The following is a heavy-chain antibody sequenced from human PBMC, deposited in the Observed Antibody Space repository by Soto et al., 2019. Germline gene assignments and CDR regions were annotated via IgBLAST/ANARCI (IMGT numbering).Heavy chain of an antibody. J-gene: IGHJ4*02. Sequence: EVQLLESGGGLVQPGGSLRLSCAASGFTFSSYAMSWVRQAPGKGLEWVSAISGSGGSTYYADSVKGRFTISRDNSKTTLYLQMNSLSAEDTAVYYWAKRLRGGGVIGGGYWGQGTLVTVSS. CDR1: GFTFSSYA. CDR3: AKRLRGGGVIGGGY. D-gene: IGHD3-16*02. CDR2: ISGSGGST. V-gene: IGHV3-23*01.